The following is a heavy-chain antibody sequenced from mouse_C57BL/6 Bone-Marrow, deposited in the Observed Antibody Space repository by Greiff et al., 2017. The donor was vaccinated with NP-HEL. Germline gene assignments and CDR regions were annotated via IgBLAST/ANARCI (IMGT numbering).Heavy chain of an antibody. J-gene: IGHJ2*01. CDR2: IDPSDSYT. D-gene: IGHD3-2*02. Sequence: VQLQQSGAELVKPGASVKLSCKASGYTFTSYWMQWVKQRPGQGLEWIGEIDPSDSYTNYNQKFKGKATLTVDTSSSTAYMQLSSLTSEDSAVYYCASAQATRFDYWGQGTTLTVSS. CDR1: GYTFTSYW. CDR3: ASAQATRFDY. V-gene: IGHV1-50*01.